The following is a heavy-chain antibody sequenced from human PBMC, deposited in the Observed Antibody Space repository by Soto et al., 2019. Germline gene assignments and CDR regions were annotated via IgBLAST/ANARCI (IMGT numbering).Heavy chain of an antibody. V-gene: IGHV4-59*01. Sequence: SSETLSLTCTVSGGSISSYYWSWIRQPPGKGLEWIGYIYYSGSTNYNPSLKSRVTISVDTSKNQFSLKLSSVTAADTAVYYCARDIYSDYYYYMDVWGKGTTVTVSS. CDR3: ARDIYSDYYYYMDV. CDR1: GGSISSYY. D-gene: IGHD4-4*01. J-gene: IGHJ6*03. CDR2: IYYSGST.